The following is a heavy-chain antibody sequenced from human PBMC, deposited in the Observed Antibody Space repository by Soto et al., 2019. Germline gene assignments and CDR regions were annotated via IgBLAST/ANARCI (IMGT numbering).Heavy chain of an antibody. D-gene: IGHD6-6*01. Sequence: SGPTLVNPTQTLTLTCTFSGFSLSTGDVGVGWIRQPPGKALDWLAVIYWDDDKRYSPSLKSRLTITKDTSKNLVLLTMTNMDPVDTATYFCARSKYSISSFDYWGQGALVTVYS. J-gene: IGHJ4*02. V-gene: IGHV2-5*02. CDR2: IYWDDDK. CDR1: GFSLSTGDVG. CDR3: ARSKYSISSFDY.